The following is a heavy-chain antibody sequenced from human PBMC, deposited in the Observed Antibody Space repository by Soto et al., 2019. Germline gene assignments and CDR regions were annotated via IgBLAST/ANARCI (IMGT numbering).Heavy chain of an antibody. V-gene: IGHV4-59*01. D-gene: IGHD3-22*01. CDR3: AGLDVYYYDSSGTGFDY. CDR1: GGSISSYY. CDR2: IYYSGST. Sequence: SSETLSLTSTVSGGSISSYYWSWIRQPPGKGLEWIGYIYYSGSTNYNPSLKSRVTISVDTSKNQFSLKLSSVTAADTAVHYCAGLDVYYYDSSGTGFDYWGQGTLVTVSS. J-gene: IGHJ4*02.